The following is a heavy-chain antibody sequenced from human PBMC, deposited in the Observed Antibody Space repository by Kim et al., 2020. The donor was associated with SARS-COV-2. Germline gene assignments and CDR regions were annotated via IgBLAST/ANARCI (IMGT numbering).Heavy chain of an antibody. Sequence: SQTLSLTCAISGDSVSSNSAAWNWIRQSPSRGLEWLGRTYYRSKWYNDYAVSVKSRITINPDTSKNQFSLQLNSVTPEDTAVYYCARESLSGQQLVSHNGMDVWGQGTTVTVSS. CDR3: ARESLSGQQLVSHNGMDV. D-gene: IGHD6-13*01. CDR2: TYYRSKWYN. V-gene: IGHV6-1*01. CDR1: GDSVSSNSAA. J-gene: IGHJ6*02.